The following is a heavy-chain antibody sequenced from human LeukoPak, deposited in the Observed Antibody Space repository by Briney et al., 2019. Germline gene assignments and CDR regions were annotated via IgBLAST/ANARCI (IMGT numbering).Heavy chain of an antibody. CDR1: GGSISSSTYY. D-gene: IGHD6-13*01. Sequence: SETLSLTCTVSGGSISSSTYYWGWIRQPPGKGLEWIGSIFYGGRTYYNPSLKSRVTMSVDTSKNQFSLRLSSVNAADTAVYYCARDILATSIAAPYYWGQGTLVTVSS. J-gene: IGHJ4*02. V-gene: IGHV4-39*07. CDR3: ARDILATSIAAPYY. CDR2: IFYGGRT.